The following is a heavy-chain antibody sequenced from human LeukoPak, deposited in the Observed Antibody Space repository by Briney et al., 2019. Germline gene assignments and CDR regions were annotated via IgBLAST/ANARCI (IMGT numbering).Heavy chain of an antibody. CDR2: INHSGST. Sequence: PSETLSLTCAVYGGSFSGYYWSWIRQPPGKGLEWIGEINHSGSTNYNPSLKSRVTISVDTSKNQFSLKLSSVTAADTAVYYCARDLYNWFDPWGQGTLVTVSS. J-gene: IGHJ5*02. V-gene: IGHV4-34*01. CDR1: GGSFSGYY. CDR3: ARDLYNWFDP.